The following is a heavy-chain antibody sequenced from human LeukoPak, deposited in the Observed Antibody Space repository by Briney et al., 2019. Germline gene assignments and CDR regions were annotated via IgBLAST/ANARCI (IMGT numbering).Heavy chain of an antibody. CDR2: ISGSGGST. J-gene: IGHJ4*02. Sequence: GSLRLSCAASGFTFSSYAMSWVRQAPGKGLEWVSAISGSGGSTYYADSVKGRFTISRDNSKNTLYLQMNSLRAEDTAVYYCARDYGDSFYFDYWGQGTLVTVSS. CDR1: GFTFSSYA. CDR3: ARDYGDSFYFDY. V-gene: IGHV3-23*01. D-gene: IGHD4-17*01.